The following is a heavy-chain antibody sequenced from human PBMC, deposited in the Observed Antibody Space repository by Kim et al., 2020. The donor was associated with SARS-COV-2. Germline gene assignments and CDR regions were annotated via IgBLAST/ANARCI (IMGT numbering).Heavy chain of an antibody. CDR1: GGSISSYY. V-gene: IGHV4-59*13. J-gene: IGHJ5*02. CDR2: IYYSGST. D-gene: IGHD4-17*01. Sequence: SETLSLTCTVSGGSISSYYWSWIRQPPGKGLEWIGYIYYSGSTNYNPSLKSRVTISVDTSKNQFSLKLSSVTAADTAVYYCARGLGDYGGWFDPWGQGTLVTVSS. CDR3: ARGLGDYGGWFDP.